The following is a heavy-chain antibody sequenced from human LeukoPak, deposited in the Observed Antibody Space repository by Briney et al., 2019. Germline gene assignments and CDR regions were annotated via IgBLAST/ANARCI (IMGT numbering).Heavy chain of an antibody. CDR3: AREREGYFDL. CDR2: IYYSGST. J-gene: IGHJ2*01. V-gene: IGHV4-59*12. Sequence: SETLSLTCTVSGGSISSYYWSWIRQPPGKGLEWIGYIYYSGSTNYNPSLKSRVTISVDTSKNQFSLNLNSVTAADTAVYYCAREREGYFDLWGRGTRVTVSS. CDR1: GGSISSYY.